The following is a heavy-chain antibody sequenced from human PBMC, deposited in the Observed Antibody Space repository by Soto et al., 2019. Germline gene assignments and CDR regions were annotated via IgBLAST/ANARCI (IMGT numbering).Heavy chain of an antibody. D-gene: IGHD2-2*01. J-gene: IGHJ6*02. CDR2: INPSGGST. Sequence: ASVKVSCNASGYTFTSYYMHWVRQAPGQGLEWMGIINPSGGSTGYAQKFQGRVTMTRDTSTSTVYMELSSLRSEDTAVYYCASRPAAGQSRRYYGMDVWGQGTTVTVSS. CDR3: ASRPAAGQSRRYYGMDV. V-gene: IGHV1-46*01. CDR1: GYTFTSYY.